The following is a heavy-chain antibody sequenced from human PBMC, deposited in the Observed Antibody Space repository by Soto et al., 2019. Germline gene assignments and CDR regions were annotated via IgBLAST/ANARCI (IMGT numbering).Heavy chain of an antibody. V-gene: IGHV1-69*13. CDR3: ARDAAMVTRYYYYGMDV. CDR2: IIPIFGTA. J-gene: IGHJ6*02. D-gene: IGHD5-18*01. CDR1: GGTFSSYA. Sequence: SVKVSCKASGGTFSSYAISWVRQAPGQGLEWMGGIIPIFGTANYAQKFQGRVTITADESTSTAYMELSSLRSEDTAVYYCARDAAMVTRYYYYGMDVWGQGTTVTVSS.